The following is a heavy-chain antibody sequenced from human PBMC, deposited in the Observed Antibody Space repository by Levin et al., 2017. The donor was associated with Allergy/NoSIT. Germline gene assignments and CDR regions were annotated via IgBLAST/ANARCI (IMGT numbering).Heavy chain of an antibody. CDR1: GFTFSDYY. CDR2: ISSSSSYT. CDR3: ARGGAAAGTHWFDP. Sequence: GGSLRLSCAASGFTFSDYYMSWIRQAPGKGLEWVSYISSSSSYTNYADSVKGRFTISRDNAKNSLYLQMNSLRAEDTAVYYCARGGAAAGTHWFDPWGQGTLVTVSS. V-gene: IGHV3-11*05. J-gene: IGHJ5*02. D-gene: IGHD6-13*01.